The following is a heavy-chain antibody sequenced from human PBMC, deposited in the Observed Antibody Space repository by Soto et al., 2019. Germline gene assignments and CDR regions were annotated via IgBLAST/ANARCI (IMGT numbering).Heavy chain of an antibody. D-gene: IGHD2-15*01. CDR1: GGSMDSSSYY. Sequence: SETLSLTCTVSGGSMDSSSYYWGWIRQPPGKGLEWIGYMYYSGSTDYNPSLKSRVTISVDTSKNQFSLNLSSVTAADTAVYYCGVVVVITDIPYWAQGIPVTVSS. J-gene: IGHJ4*02. V-gene: IGHV4-39*01. CDR3: GVVVVITDIPY. CDR2: MYYSGST.